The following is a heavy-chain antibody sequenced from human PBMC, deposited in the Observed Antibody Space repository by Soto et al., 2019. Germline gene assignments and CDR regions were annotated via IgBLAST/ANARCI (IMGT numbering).Heavy chain of an antibody. J-gene: IGHJ6*02. D-gene: IGHD4-17*01. Sequence: QVQLVQSGPEVKRPGSSIKVSCESSGDTFSSYTFSWVRQASGQGLEWMGRIIPIVSMGNSAQKFQGRVTVTADKPTNTAYIEMSSLRSDDTAVYYCARHLYFYGALPSQYQHGMHVWGHGTTVTVSS. V-gene: IGHV1-69*02. CDR1: GDTFSSYT. CDR3: ARHLYFYGALPSQYQHGMHV. CDR2: IIPIVSMG.